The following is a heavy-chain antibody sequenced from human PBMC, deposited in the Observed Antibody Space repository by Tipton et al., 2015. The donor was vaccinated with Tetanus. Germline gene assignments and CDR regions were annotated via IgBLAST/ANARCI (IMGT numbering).Heavy chain of an antibody. Sequence: TLSLTCAVYGGSFSGYYWSWIRQPPGKGLEWIGEINHSGSTNYNPSLKSRVTISVGTSKNQFSLKLSSVTAADTAVYYCARVISMVRGVRAPDYWGQGTLVTVSS. CDR2: INHSGST. CDR3: ARVISMVRGVRAPDY. D-gene: IGHD3-10*01. J-gene: IGHJ4*02. V-gene: IGHV4-34*01. CDR1: GGSFSGYY.